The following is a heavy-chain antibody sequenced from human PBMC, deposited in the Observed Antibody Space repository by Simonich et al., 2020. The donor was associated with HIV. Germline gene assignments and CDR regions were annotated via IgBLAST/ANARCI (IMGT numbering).Heavy chain of an antibody. CDR1: GGSCSGYY. J-gene: IGHJ4*02. Sequence: QVHLQQWGAGLLKPSETLSLTCAVYGGSCSGYYWNWIRQPPGKGLEWIGEINHSGSTDNNPSLKSRVTISVDTSKNQFSLKLSSVTAADTAMYYCARRGGYNFDYWGQGTLVTVSS. D-gene: IGHD5-12*01. CDR2: INHSGST. CDR3: ARRGGYNFDY. V-gene: IGHV4-34*01.